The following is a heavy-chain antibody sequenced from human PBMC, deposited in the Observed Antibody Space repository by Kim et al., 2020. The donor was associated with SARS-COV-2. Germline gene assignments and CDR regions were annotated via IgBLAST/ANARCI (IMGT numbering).Heavy chain of an antibody. CDR1: GGSFSGYY. D-gene: IGHD3-10*01. V-gene: IGHV4-34*01. CDR2: INHSGST. J-gene: IGHJ5*02. Sequence: SETLSLTCAVYGGSFSGYYWSWIRQPPGKGLEWIGEINHSGSTNYNPSLKSRVTISVDTSKNQFSLKLSSVTAADTAVYYCARGQTVWFRESYPWGVLNWFDPWGQGTLVTVSS. CDR3: ARGQTVWFRESYPWGVLNWFDP.